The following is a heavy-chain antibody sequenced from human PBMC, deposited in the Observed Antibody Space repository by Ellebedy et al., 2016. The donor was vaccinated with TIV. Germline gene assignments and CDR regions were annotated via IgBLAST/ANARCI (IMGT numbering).Heavy chain of an antibody. CDR1: GFTVRSNY. CDR3: ASIRTDNDY. CDR2: IYSDGAT. V-gene: IGHV3-66*01. Sequence: GESLKISCAASGFTVRSNYMSWVRQAPGKGLEWLSAIYSDGATYYADSVKHRLTISGDNSKNTVSLQMNSLRAEDTSVYYCASIRTDNDYWGQGTLVIVSS. D-gene: IGHD2-15*01. J-gene: IGHJ4*02.